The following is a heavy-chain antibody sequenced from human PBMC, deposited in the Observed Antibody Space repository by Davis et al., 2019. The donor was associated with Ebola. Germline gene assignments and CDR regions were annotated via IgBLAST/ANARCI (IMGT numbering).Heavy chain of an antibody. J-gene: IGHJ3*02. CDR1: GFTFSRSS. CDR2: ISSSSSYI. Sequence: GGSLRLSCAASGFTFSRSSMNWVRQAPGQGLEWVSSISSSSSYIYYADSVKGRFTISRDNAKNSLYLQMNSLRAEDTAVYYCARGRIVVVVAATRGGAFDIWGQGTMVTVSS. D-gene: IGHD2-15*01. CDR3: ARGRIVVVVAATRGGAFDI. V-gene: IGHV3-21*01.